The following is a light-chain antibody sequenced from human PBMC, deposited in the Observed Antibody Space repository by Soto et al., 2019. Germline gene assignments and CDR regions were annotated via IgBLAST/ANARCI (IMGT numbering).Light chain of an antibody. J-gene: IGKJ3*01. CDR3: RLYGSAPDVT. Sequence: EIVLRQSPGTLSLSPGERATLSCRASQSVSSNYLAWYQQKPGQAPRLLIYCTSSSATTIPDRFSGSGSGKDFILTISRLEPEYFAVYYCRLYGSAPDVTFGPATKVDIK. CDR2: CTS. V-gene: IGKV3-20*01. CDR1: QSVSSNY.